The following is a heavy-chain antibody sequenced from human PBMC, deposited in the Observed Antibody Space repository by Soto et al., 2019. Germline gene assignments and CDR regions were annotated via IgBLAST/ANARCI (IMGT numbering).Heavy chain of an antibody. J-gene: IGHJ6*02. V-gene: IGHV3-23*01. CDR2: ISGSGGST. CDR3: AKVPIKYCSGGSCLHYYYYGMDV. Sequence: GGSLRLSCEGSGFTVSSHAMTWIRQAPGKGLEWVSAISGSGGSTYYADSVKGRFTISRDNSKNTLYLQMNSLRAEDTAVYYCAKVPIKYCSGGSCLHYYYYGMDVWGQGTTVTVSS. D-gene: IGHD2-15*01. CDR1: GFTVSSHA.